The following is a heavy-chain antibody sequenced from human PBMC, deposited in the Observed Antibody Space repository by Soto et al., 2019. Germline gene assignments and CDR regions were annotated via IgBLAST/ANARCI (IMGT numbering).Heavy chain of an antibody. CDR1: GFTFSSYW. Sequence: EVQLVESGGGLVQPGGSLRLSCAASGFTFSSYWMSWVRQAPGKGLEWVANIKQDGSEKYYVDSVKGRFTISRDNAKNSLYLQMNSLRAEDTAVYYCARDWGYCSGGSCSYNWFDPWGQGTLVTVSS. D-gene: IGHD2-15*01. J-gene: IGHJ5*02. V-gene: IGHV3-7*01. CDR3: ARDWGYCSGGSCSYNWFDP. CDR2: IKQDGSEK.